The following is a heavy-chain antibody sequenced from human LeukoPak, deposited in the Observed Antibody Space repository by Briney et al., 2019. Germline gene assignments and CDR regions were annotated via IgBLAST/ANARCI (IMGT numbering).Heavy chain of an antibody. J-gene: IGHJ4*02. V-gene: IGHV3-48*03. CDR2: ISSSGSTI. CDR3: ARRPLTGTTGHIDY. Sequence: GGSLRLSCAASGFTFSSYEMNWVRQAPGKGLEWVSYISSSGSTIYYADSVKGRFTISRDNAKNSLYLQMNSLRAEDTALYYCARRPLTGTTGHIDYWGQGTLVTVSS. CDR1: GFTFSSYE. D-gene: IGHD1-7*01.